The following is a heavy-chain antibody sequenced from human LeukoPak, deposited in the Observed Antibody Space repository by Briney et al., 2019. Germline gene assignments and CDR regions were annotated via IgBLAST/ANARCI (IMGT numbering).Heavy chain of an antibody. CDR3: AHTVSGSSAFDF. J-gene: IGHJ3*01. Sequence: SAPTLVNPTPTLTLTCSFTGFSLSTPGMGVVWIRQPPGKALEWLALIYWEGDKRYSPSLKSRLGITKDTSKNAVVLTMTNMDPIDTATYYCAHTVSGSSAFDFWGQGTVVTVPS. CDR1: GFSLSTPGMG. V-gene: IGHV2-5*02. CDR2: IYWEGDK. D-gene: IGHD2-8*01.